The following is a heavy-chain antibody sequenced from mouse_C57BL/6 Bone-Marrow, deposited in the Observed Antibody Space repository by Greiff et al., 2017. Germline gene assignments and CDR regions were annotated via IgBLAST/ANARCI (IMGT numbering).Heavy chain of an antibody. V-gene: IGHV14-2*01. J-gene: IGHJ2*01. CDR2: IDPEDGET. CDR3: ARSITTH. CDR1: GFNIKDYY. Sequence: VQLQQSGAELVKPGASVKLSCTASGFNIKDYYMHWVKQRTEQGLEWIGRIDPEDGETTYAPKFPGKATITADTSSNTAFLQLSSLTSEDTAVYYCARSITTHWGQGTTLTVSS. D-gene: IGHD1-1*01.